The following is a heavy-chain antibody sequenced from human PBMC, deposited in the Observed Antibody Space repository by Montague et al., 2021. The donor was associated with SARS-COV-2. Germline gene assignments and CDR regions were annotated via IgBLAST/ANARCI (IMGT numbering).Heavy chain of an antibody. CDR2: INHSGST. V-gene: IGHV4-34*01. J-gene: IGHJ4*02. Sequence: SETLSLTCTVSGASVRTYYWSWIRQPPGKGLEWIGEINHSGSTNYNPSLKSRVTISVDTSKNQFSLKLSSVTAADTAVYYCARGFDYWGQGTLVTVSS. CDR3: ARGFDY. CDR1: GASVRTYY.